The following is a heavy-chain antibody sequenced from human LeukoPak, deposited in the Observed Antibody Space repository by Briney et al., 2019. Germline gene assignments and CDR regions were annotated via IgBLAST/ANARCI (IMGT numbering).Heavy chain of an antibody. CDR3: ARDRVLRFLEWLGGRGSPNWFDP. D-gene: IGHD3-3*01. J-gene: IGHJ5*02. CDR1: GYTFTSYG. CDR2: ISAYNGNT. Sequence: GASVKVSCKASGYTFTSYGISWVRQAPGQGLEWMGWISAYNGNTNYAQKLQGRVTMTTDTSTSTAYTELRSLRSDDTAVYYCARDRVLRFLEWLGGRGSPNWFDPWGQGTLVTVSS. V-gene: IGHV1-18*01.